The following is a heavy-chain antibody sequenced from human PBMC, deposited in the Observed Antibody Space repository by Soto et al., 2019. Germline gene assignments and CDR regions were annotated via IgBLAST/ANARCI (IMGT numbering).Heavy chain of an antibody. V-gene: IGHV3-21*01. Sequence: GGSLRLSCAASGFTFSSDSMNWVRQAPGKGLEWVSSISSSSSYIYYADSVKDRFTISRDNAKNSLYLQMNSLRAEDTAVYYCARGPAAMIVAYYFDYWGQGTLVTVSS. CDR3: ARGPAAMIVAYYFDY. J-gene: IGHJ4*02. CDR1: GFTFSSDS. D-gene: IGHD3-22*01. CDR2: ISSSSSYI.